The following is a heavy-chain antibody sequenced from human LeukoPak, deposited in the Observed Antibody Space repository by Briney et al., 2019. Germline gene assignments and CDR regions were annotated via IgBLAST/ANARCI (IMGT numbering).Heavy chain of an antibody. Sequence: GGSLILSCAASGFTFSSYAMYWVRQAPGKGLEWVSGIFGSGGSTHYADSVKGRFTISRDNSENTVYLQMNSLRAEDTAVYYCAKTTTGYSSGRFPGWPVDYWGQGTLVTVSS. CDR1: GFTFSSYA. CDR3: AKTTTGYSSGRFPGWPVDY. CDR2: IFGSGGST. J-gene: IGHJ4*02. D-gene: IGHD6-19*01. V-gene: IGHV3-23*01.